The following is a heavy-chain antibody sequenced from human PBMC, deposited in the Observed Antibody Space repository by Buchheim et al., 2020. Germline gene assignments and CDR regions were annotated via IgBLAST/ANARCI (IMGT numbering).Heavy chain of an antibody. CDR1: GYTFTNYE. CDR3: ARGQQWLVQSGWYFDL. Sequence: QVQLVQSGAEVKEPGASVKVSCKASGYTFTNYEINWVRQATGQGLEWMGWMKSRSGDTGYAHKFQGRVTMTRDTSISTAYMELSSLRSEDTAVYYCARGQQWLVQSGWYFDLWGRGTL. V-gene: IGHV1-8*01. D-gene: IGHD6-19*01. CDR2: MKSRSGDT. J-gene: IGHJ2*01.